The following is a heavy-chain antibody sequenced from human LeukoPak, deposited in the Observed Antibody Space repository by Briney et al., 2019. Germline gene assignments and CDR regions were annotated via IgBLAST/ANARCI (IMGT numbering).Heavy chain of an antibody. Sequence: GGSLRLSCAASGFTFSSYAMSWVRQAPGKGLEWVSAISGSGGSTCYADSVKGRFTISRDNSKNTLYLQMNSLRAEDTAVYYCAKGGLIAVAGFYWGQGTMVTVSS. J-gene: IGHJ3*01. V-gene: IGHV3-23*01. CDR1: GFTFSSYA. CDR2: ISGSGGST. CDR3: AKGGLIAVAGFY. D-gene: IGHD6-19*01.